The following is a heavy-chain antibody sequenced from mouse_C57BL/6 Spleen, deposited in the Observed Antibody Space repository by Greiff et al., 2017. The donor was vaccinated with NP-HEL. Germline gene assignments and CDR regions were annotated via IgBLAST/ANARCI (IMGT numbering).Heavy chain of an antibody. D-gene: IGHD1-1*01. CDR2: ISSGSSTI. V-gene: IGHV5-17*01. J-gene: IGHJ4*01. CDR3: ARIYYGSSVYAMDY. CDR1: GFTFSDYG. Sequence: EVHLVESGGGLVKPGGSLKLSCAASGFTFSDYGMHWVRQAPEKGLEWVAYISSGSSTIYYADTVKGQFTISRDNAKNTLFLQMTSLRSEDTAMYYCARIYYGSSVYAMDYWGQGTSVTVSS.